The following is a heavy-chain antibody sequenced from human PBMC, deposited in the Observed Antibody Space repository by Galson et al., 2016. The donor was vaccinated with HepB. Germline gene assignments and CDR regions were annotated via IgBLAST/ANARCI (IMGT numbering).Heavy chain of an antibody. J-gene: IGHJ4*02. D-gene: IGHD3-16*01. CDR3: ARDAQKLLLRLVY. CDR2: INTANGNT. Sequence: SVKVSCKASGYTFTGYYIHWVRQAPGQRPVWMGWINTANGNTKYSQRLQGRVTVTRDTSATTVYMELSSLRSENTAIYYCARDAQKLLLRLVYWGQGTLVTVSS. V-gene: IGHV1/OR15-3*02. CDR1: GYTFTGYY.